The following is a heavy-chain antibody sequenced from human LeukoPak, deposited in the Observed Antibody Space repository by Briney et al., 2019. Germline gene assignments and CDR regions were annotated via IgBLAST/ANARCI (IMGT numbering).Heavy chain of an antibody. CDR3: ARLRGASGRYDAFDI. CDR2: ISASATTI. D-gene: IGHD3-10*01. J-gene: IGHJ3*02. V-gene: IGHV3-11*01. Sequence: TGGSLRLSCAASGFTFSDYYMTWIRQAPGKGLEWVSYISASATTIYYADSVKGRFTNSRDNAKNSLYLQMNSLRAEDTAVYYCARLRGASGRYDAFDIWGQGTMVTVSS. CDR1: GFTFSDYY.